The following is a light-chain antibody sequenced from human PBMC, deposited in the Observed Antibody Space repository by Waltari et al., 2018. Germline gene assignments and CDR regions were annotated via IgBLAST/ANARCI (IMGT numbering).Light chain of an antibody. CDR1: RAIANN. CDR2: DAS. V-gene: IGKV3-15*01. CDR3: QQFNTGYS. Sequence: EIVMTQSPVTLSVSPREAATLSCRANRAIANNLAWYQQKPGQPLRLLIYDASTRATGIPARFSGSWSGAEFTLTITSLQSEDSAVYFCQQFNTGYSFGQGTKLEIK. J-gene: IGKJ2*01.